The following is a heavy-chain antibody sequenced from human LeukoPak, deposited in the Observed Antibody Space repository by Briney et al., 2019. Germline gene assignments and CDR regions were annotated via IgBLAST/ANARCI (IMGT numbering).Heavy chain of an antibody. Sequence: GGSLRLSCAASGFTFRNYEMNWVRQAPGKGLEWVSYISSSGSTTYYADSVKGRFTISRDNAKNSLYLEMNSLSAEDTAVYFCARYITGTGDFDYWGQGTLATVSS. CDR2: ISSSGSTT. V-gene: IGHV3-48*03. CDR3: ARYITGTGDFDY. CDR1: GFTFRNYE. D-gene: IGHD3-3*01. J-gene: IGHJ4*02.